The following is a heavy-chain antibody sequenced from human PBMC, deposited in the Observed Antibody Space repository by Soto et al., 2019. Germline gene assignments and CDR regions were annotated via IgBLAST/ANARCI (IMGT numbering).Heavy chain of an antibody. Sequence: QVQLVQSGAEVKKPGASVKVSCKASGYTFANYGISWVRQAPGQGLEWMGWISANTNYAPKLQGRVTMTTDTSTTTAYMELRSLTSDDTAVYYCARSQYLAGEAYYFDHWGQGTLVSVSS. J-gene: IGHJ4*02. CDR1: GYTFANYG. CDR2: ISANT. CDR3: ARSQYLAGEAYYFDH. D-gene: IGHD3-10*01. V-gene: IGHV1-18*04.